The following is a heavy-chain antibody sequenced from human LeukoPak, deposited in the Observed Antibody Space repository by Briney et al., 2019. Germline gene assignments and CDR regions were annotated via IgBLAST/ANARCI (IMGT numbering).Heavy chain of an antibody. CDR2: INPNSGGI. Sequence: ASVKVSCKASAYTFTGYYVHWVRQAPGQGLEWMGWINPNSGGINYAQKFQGRVTMTRDTSISTADMELSSLRSDDTAVYYCARGDGDGYNFWYWGQGTLVTVPS. J-gene: IGHJ4*02. CDR3: ARGDGDGYNFWY. V-gene: IGHV1-2*02. CDR1: AYTFTGYY. D-gene: IGHD5-24*01.